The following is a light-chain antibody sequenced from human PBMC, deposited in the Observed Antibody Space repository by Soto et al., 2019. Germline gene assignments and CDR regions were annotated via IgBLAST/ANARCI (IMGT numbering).Light chain of an antibody. CDR3: SSFTTTTTRV. Sequence: QSALAQPASVSGSPGQSITISCTGTTNDVATYNYVSWYQQHPGKAPKVIIYDVSTRPSGVSNRFSGSKSGNTASLTISGLQAEDEADYYCSSFTTTTTRVVGGGTKLTGL. CDR1: TNDVATYNY. V-gene: IGLV2-14*03. CDR2: DVS. J-gene: IGLJ2*01.